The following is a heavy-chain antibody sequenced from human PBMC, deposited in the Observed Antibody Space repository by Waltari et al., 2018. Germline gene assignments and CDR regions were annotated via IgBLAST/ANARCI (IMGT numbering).Heavy chain of an antibody. Sequence: EVQLVESGGRLIHPGGSLRLSCTASGFAVSTNYMSWVRQAPGKGLEWVSLIYSDGTTYYADSVKGRFTISRDTSKNKMYLQMDRLTDEDTALYYCARVTHLQGYSYGYFFDYWGQGTLVTVSS. D-gene: IGHD5-18*01. CDR2: IYSDGTT. J-gene: IGHJ4*02. V-gene: IGHV3-53*01. CDR3: ARVTHLQGYSYGYFFDY. CDR1: GFAVSTNY.